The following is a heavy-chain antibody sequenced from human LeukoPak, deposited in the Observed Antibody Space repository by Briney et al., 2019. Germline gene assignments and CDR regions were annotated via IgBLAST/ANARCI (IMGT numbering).Heavy chain of an antibody. Sequence: VASVKVSCKASGYTFTSYYMHWVRQAPGQGLEWMGIINPSGGSTSYAQKFQGRVTMTRDMSTSTVYMELSSLRSEDTAVYYCASIGGGWFNLDEAFDIWGQGTMVTVSS. J-gene: IGHJ3*02. V-gene: IGHV1-46*01. CDR1: GYTFTSYY. D-gene: IGHD6-19*01. CDR3: ASIGGGWFNLDEAFDI. CDR2: INPSGGST.